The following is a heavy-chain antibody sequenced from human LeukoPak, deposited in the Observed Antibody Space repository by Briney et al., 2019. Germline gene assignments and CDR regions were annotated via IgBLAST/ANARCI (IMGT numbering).Heavy chain of an antibody. CDR2: ISYDGSNK. Sequence: GGSLRLSCAASGFTFSSYGMHWVRQAPGKGLEWVAVISYDGSNKYYADSVKGRFTISRDNSKNTLYLQMNSLRAEDTAVYYCARAAALAAAGTGYYFDYWGQGTLVTVSS. D-gene: IGHD6-13*01. V-gene: IGHV3-30*19. J-gene: IGHJ4*02. CDR1: GFTFSSYG. CDR3: ARAAALAAAGTGYYFDY.